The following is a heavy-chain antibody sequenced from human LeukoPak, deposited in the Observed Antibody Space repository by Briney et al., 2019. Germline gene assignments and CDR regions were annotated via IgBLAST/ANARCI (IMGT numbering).Heavy chain of an antibody. D-gene: IGHD6-13*01. CDR3: ARHSSSWYGVDY. J-gene: IGHJ4*02. Sequence: PSETLSLTCTVSGGSIDNFYWSWIRQPAGKGLEWIGRLNNGGDTNYSPSLRSRVTISVDTSKNHFSLILSSVTVADTAMYYCARHSSSWYGVDYWGQGTLVTVSS. CDR1: GGSIDNFY. CDR2: LNNGGDT. V-gene: IGHV4-4*07.